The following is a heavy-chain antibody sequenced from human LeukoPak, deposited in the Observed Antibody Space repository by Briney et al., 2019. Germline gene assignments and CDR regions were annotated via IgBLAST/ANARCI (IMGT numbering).Heavy chain of an antibody. CDR2: IYHSGST. J-gene: IGHJ4*02. D-gene: IGHD3-22*01. Sequence: SETLSLTCAVSGGSISSSNWWSWVRQPPGKGLEWIGSIYHSGSTYYNPSLKSRVTISVDTSKNQFSLKLSSVTAADTAVYYCARGPHHYYDSSGYYSNWGQGTLVTVSS. V-gene: IGHV4-4*02. CDR1: GGSISSSNW. CDR3: ARGPHHYYDSSGYYSN.